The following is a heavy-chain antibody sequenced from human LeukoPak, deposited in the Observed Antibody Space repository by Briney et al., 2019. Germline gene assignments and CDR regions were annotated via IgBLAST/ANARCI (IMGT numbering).Heavy chain of an antibody. D-gene: IGHD3-10*01. V-gene: IGHV1-3*01. Sequence: GASVRVSCKASGYTFTSYAMHWVRQAPGQRLEWMGWINVGNGNTKYSQKFQGRVTITRDTSASTAYMELSSLRSDDTAMYYCAREGGAVWFGESAGLYYGMDVWGQGTTVTVSS. CDR3: AREGGAVWFGESAGLYYGMDV. CDR2: INVGNGNT. CDR1: GYTFTSYA. J-gene: IGHJ6*02.